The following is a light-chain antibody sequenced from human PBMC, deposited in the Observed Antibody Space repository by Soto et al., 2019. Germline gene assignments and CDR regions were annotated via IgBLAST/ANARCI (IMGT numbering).Light chain of an antibody. Sequence: QSALTQPASVSGSPGQSIAISCTGTRSDVGAYNYVSWYQQHPGKAPKLMISEVTNRPSGVSDRFSGSKSGNTASLTISGLQAEDEADYYCSSFTSRGTFVFGTGTKVTVL. CDR1: RSDVGAYNY. J-gene: IGLJ1*01. CDR2: EVT. V-gene: IGLV2-14*01. CDR3: SSFTSRGTFV.